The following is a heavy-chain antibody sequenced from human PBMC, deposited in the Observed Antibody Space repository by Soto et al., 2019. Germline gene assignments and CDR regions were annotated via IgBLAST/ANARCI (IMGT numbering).Heavy chain of an antibody. V-gene: IGHV3-30*18. CDR3: AKGVWFGELDY. CDR2: ISYDGSNK. Sequence: QVQLVESGGGVVQPGRSLRLSCAASGFTFSSYGMHWVRQAPGKGLEWVAVISYDGSNKYYADSVKGRFTISRDNSKNTLYLQMNSLRAEDTAVYYCAKGVWFGELDYWGQGTLVTVSS. CDR1: GFTFSSYG. D-gene: IGHD3-10*01. J-gene: IGHJ4*02.